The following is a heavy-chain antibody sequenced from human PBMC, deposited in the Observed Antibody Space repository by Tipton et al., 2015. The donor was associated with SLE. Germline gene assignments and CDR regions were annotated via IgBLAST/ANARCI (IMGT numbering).Heavy chain of an antibody. CDR3: ARGGASRPDY. D-gene: IGHD1-26*01. CDR2: IIASRTTI. Sequence: GSLRLSCAASGFSFSNYGMNWVRQAPGKGPEWSSYIIASRTTINYADSVKGRSYISRDNAKNSLYLQLNSRKIEDTAVYYCARGGASRPDYCGRGTLVTVSS. V-gene: IGHV3-48*01. CDR1: GFSFSNYG. J-gene: IGHJ4*02.